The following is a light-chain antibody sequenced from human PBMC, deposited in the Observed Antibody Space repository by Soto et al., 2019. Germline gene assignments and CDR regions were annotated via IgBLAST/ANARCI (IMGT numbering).Light chain of an antibody. V-gene: IGKV3-20*01. CDR1: QSVTSTF. CDR2: GAS. CDR3: QQYGSSPLT. J-gene: IGKJ4*01. Sequence: EFVLTQSPGTLSLSPGERATLSCRASQSVTSTFLAWYQHKLGQAPRLLIYGASRRATGIPDRFSGSGSGTDFTLTISRLEPEDFAVYYCQQYGSSPLTFGGGTKVDIK.